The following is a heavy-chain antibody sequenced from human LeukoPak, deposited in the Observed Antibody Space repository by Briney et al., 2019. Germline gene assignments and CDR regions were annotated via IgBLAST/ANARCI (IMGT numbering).Heavy chain of an antibody. CDR1: GYTFTSYY. Sequence: VASVKVSCKASGYTFTSYYMHWVRQAPGQGLEWMGIINPSGGSTSYAQKFQGRIMLTRDTSTSTVYMELSTLRPEDTAVYYCGRATLSDFYFNYWGQGTLVTVSS. CDR3: GRATLSDFYFNY. J-gene: IGHJ4*02. V-gene: IGHV1-46*01. CDR2: INPSGGST.